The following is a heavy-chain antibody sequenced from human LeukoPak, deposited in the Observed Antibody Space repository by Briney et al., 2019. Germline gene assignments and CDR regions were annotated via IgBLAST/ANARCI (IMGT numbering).Heavy chain of an antibody. V-gene: IGHV3-11*04. Sequence: GGSLRLSCAASGLRFSDYYVSWIRQAPGKGLQWVSYICSGGDIMHYADSVKGRFTSSRDNAKNSGYLEMNSLRAEDTAVYYCARVGPWVNPDYYYYYMDVWGKGTTVTVSS. CDR2: ICSGGDIM. J-gene: IGHJ6*03. CDR3: ARVGPWVNPDYYYYYMDV. D-gene: IGHD1-14*01. CDR1: GLRFSDYY.